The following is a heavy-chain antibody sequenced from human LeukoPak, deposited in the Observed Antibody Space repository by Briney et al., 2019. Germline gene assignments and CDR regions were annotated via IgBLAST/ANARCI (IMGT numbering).Heavy chain of an antibody. D-gene: IGHD6-13*01. V-gene: IGHV3-30*18. CDR1: GFSFNIYG. CDR3: AKDGDFGSTRYGPQYFDY. CDR2: VSYDGTNT. J-gene: IGHJ4*02. Sequence: GGSLRLSCAASGFSFNIYGMHWVRQAPAKGLEGVAVVSYDGTNTYYTDSVKGRFTISRDNSKNTLYLQMNSLRAEDTAVYYCAKDGDFGSTRYGPQYFDYWGQGTLVTVSS.